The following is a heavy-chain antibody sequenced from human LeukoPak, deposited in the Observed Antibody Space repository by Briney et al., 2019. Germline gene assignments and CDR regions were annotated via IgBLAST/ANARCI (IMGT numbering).Heavy chain of an antibody. D-gene: IGHD3-9*01. J-gene: IGHJ6*02. CDR1: GGSISSSSYY. V-gene: IGHV4-61*01. CDR3: ARQRYYDILTGYDV. Sequence: SETLSLTCTVSGGSISSSSYYWSWIRQPPGKGLEWIGYIYYSGSTNYNPSLKSRVTISVDTSKNQFSLKLSSVTAADTAVYYCARQRYYDILTGYDVWGQGTTVTVSS. CDR2: IYYSGST.